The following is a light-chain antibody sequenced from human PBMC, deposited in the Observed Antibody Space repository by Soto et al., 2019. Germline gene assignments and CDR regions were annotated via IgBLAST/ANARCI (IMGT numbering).Light chain of an antibody. CDR3: QQYGSSPRT. Sequence: EIVLTQSPGTLSLSPGERATLSCRASQSVSSNYLAWYQQKPGQAPWLLIYGASNRAGDVPDRFSGSGSGSDFTLTISRLEPEDFALYYCQQYGSSPRTFGQGTKV. J-gene: IGKJ1*01. CDR2: GAS. CDR1: QSVSSNY. V-gene: IGKV3-20*01.